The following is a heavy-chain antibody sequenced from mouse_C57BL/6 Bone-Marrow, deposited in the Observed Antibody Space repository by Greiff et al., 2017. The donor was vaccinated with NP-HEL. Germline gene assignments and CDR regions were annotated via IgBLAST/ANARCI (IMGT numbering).Heavy chain of an antibody. D-gene: IGHD2-4*01. Sequence: QVQLQQPGAELVKPGASVKLSCKASGYTFTSYWMHWVKQRPGQGLEWIGMIHPNSGSTNYNEKFKSKATLTVDKSSSTAYMQLSSLTSEDSAVYYCARKGPYYDYDSSWGQGTSVTVSS. CDR2: IHPNSGST. CDR1: GYTFTSYW. CDR3: ARKGPYYDYDSS. J-gene: IGHJ4*01. V-gene: IGHV1-64*01.